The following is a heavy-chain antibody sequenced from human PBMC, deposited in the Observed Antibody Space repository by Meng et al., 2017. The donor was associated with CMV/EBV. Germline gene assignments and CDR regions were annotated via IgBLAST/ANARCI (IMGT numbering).Heavy chain of an antibody. CDR2: IYYSGST. J-gene: IGHJ5*02. V-gene: IGHV4-39*07. D-gene: IGHD1-7*01. Sequence: SDTLSLTCTVSGGSISSSSYYWGWIRQPPGKGLEWIGSIYYSGSTYYNPSLKSRVTISVDTSKNQLSLKLSSVTAADTAVYYCARYPPKELELQGFDPWGQGTLVTVSS. CDR1: GGSISSSSYY. CDR3: ARYPPKELELQGFDP.